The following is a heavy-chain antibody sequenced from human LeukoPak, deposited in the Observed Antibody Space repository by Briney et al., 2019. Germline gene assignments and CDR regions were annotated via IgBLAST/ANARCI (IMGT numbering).Heavy chain of an antibody. D-gene: IGHD3-22*01. Sequence: ASVKVSCKASGYTFTGYYMHWVRQAPGQGLEWMGWINPNSGGTNYAQKFQGRVTMTRDTSISTAYMELSKLRSDDTAVYYCARGRGDSSGYYFFDYWGQGTLVTVSS. J-gene: IGHJ4*02. CDR3: ARGRGDSSGYYFFDY. CDR2: INPNSGGT. CDR1: GYTFTGYY. V-gene: IGHV1-2*02.